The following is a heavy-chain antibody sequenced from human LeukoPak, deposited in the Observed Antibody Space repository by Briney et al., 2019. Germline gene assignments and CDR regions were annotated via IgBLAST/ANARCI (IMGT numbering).Heavy chain of an antibody. J-gene: IGHJ5*02. V-gene: IGHV1-46*01. CDR1: GYTFTRSY. D-gene: IGHD4-23*01. Sequence: ASVKVSCKASGYTFTRSYMHWVRQAPGQGLEWMGIINPSGDSTSYPQKFQGRVTMTRDMSTSTVYMELRSLRSDDTAVYYCAGNFGVPDWFDPWGQGTLVTVSS. CDR2: INPSGDST. CDR3: AGNFGVPDWFDP.